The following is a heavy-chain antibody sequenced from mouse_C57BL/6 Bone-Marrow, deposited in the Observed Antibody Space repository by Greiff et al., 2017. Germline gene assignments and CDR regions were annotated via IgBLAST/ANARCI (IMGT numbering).Heavy chain of an antibody. V-gene: IGHV1-39*01. D-gene: IGHD2-4*01. J-gene: IGHJ4*01. Sequence: VHVKQSGPELVKPGASVKISCKASGYSFTDYNMNWVKQSNGKSLEWIGVINPNYGTTSYNQKFKGKATLTVDQSSSPAYMQLNSLTSEDSAVYYCARGYDYDYAMDYWGQGTSATVSS. CDR3: ARGYDYDYAMDY. CDR2: INPNYGTT. CDR1: GYSFTDYN.